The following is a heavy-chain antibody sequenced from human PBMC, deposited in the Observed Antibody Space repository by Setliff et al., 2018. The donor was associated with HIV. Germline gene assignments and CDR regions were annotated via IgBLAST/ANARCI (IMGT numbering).Heavy chain of an antibody. J-gene: IGHJ5*02. Sequence: PSETLSLTCTVSGVSISNYYWSWIRQPPGKGLEWIGYMYYSGNTNYNPSLKSRVTLSVDTSKNQFSLSLTSVTGADTAVYYCARGGASSKYLDPWGQGTLVTAPQ. CDR3: ARGGASSKYLDP. V-gene: IGHV4-59*01. D-gene: IGHD2-15*01. CDR1: GVSISNYY. CDR2: MYYSGNT.